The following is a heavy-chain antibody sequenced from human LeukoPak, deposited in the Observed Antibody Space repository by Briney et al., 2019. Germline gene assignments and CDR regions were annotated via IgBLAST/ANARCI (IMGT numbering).Heavy chain of an antibody. D-gene: IGHD3-10*02. V-gene: IGHV1-8*01. CDR3: ARGRVLSSFDY. J-gene: IGHJ4*02. CDR2: MNPKSGNT. Sequence: ASVKVSCKASGYSFTSYDINWVRQAPGQGLEWMGWMNPKSGNTGYAQKFKGRVAMTSKASISTAYMELSSLRSEDTAVYYCARGRVLSSFDYWGQGTLVAVSS. CDR1: GYSFTSYD.